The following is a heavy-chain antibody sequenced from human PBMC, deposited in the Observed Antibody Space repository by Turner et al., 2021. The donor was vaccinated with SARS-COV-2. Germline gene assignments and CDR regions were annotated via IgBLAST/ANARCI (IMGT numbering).Heavy chain of an antibody. Sequence: QVQLVESGGGVVQPGRSLRLSCAASGFTFSSYGMHWVRQAPGKGLEWVAVISYDGSNKYYADSVKGRFTISRDNSKNTLYLQMNSLRAEDTAVYYCAKGIAADGTMGSWGQGTLVTVS. CDR3: AKGIAADGTMGS. J-gene: IGHJ5*02. CDR2: ISYDGSNK. CDR1: GFTFSSYG. D-gene: IGHD6-13*01. V-gene: IGHV3-30*18.